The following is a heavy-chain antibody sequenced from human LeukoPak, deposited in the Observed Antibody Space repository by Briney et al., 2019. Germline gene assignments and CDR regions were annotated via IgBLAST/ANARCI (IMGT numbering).Heavy chain of an antibody. J-gene: IGHJ3*02. V-gene: IGHV4-4*07. CDR2: IYTSGST. Sequence: SETLSLTCTVSGGSISNYYWSWIRQPAGRGLEWIGRIYTSGSTNYNPSPKCRVTMSVDTTKNQFSLKLRSVTAADTAVYYCASCIAVAGDAFDIWGQGTIVTVSS. CDR1: GGSISNYY. CDR3: ASCIAVAGDAFDI. D-gene: IGHD6-19*01.